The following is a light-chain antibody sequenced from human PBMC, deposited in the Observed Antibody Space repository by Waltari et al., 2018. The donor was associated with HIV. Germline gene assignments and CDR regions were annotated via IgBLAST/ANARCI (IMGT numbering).Light chain of an antibody. Sequence: SDVPHPASVSGFPGQSITVSCTGDGPDFCFYNSISWYHQQPGKVPKLLLYEFDRRASGVSSRFSGSKSGNTASLTISGLHLDDEGVYYCASYTAKDTVLFGGGTTVTVL. V-gene: IGLV2-14*03. CDR2: EFD. CDR3: ASYTAKDTVL. J-gene: IGLJ2*01. CDR1: GPDFCFYNS.